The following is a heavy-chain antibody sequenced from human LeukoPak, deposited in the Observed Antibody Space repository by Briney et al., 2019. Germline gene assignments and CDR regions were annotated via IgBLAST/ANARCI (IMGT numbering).Heavy chain of an antibody. D-gene: IGHD3-10*01. Sequence: SETLSLTCTVSGGSISSGSYYWSWIRQPAGKGLEWIGRIYTSGSTNYNPSLKSRVTISVDTSKNQFSLKLSSVTAADTAVYYCARYYYGSGSQYWGQGTLVTVSS. J-gene: IGHJ4*02. CDR2: IYTSGST. CDR1: GGSISSGSYY. V-gene: IGHV4-61*02. CDR3: ARYYYGSGSQY.